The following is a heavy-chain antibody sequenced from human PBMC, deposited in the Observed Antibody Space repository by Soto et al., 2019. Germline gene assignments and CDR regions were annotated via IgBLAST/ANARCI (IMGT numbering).Heavy chain of an antibody. CDR1: GGSFVTCG. D-gene: IGHD1-26*01. J-gene: IGHJ4*01. CDR2: IVPLYHVI. V-gene: IGHV1-69*17. Sequence: SVTDSFMGAGGSFVTCGRGWVRQAPGQGLEWVGEIVPLYHVINYAPEFQDRVTITADQSTRTSYMHLSNLRSDETAGYYCESDDGHHGGSYSHNYWGQGTLVNLSA. CDR3: ESDDGHHGGSYSHNY.